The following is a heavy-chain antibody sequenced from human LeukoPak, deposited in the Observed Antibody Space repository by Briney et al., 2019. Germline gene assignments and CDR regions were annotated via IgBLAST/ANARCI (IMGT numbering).Heavy chain of an antibody. D-gene: IGHD1-1*01. CDR2: INPNSGGT. CDR3: ARAGTGAPYDAFDI. Sequence: ASVKVSCKASGYTFTGYYMHWVRQAPGQGPEWMGWINPNSGGTNYAQKFQGRVTMTRDTSISTAYMELSRLRSDDTAVYYCARAGTGAPYDAFDIWGQGTMATVSS. J-gene: IGHJ3*02. V-gene: IGHV1-2*02. CDR1: GYTFTGYY.